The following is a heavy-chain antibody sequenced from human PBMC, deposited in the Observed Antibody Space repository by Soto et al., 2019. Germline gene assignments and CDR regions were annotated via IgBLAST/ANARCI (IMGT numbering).Heavy chain of an antibody. D-gene: IGHD6-19*01. CDR3: ARGSGWLDY. Sequence: PSETLSLTCTVSGTFSSHYYWTWIRQPPGGGLEWIGYVFYSGDADYNPSLEARVTMSVDASKNLVSLNLKSVTSADTARYYCARGSGWLDYWGPGSLVTVSS. CDR1: GTFSSHYY. CDR2: VFYSGDA. V-gene: IGHV4-59*01. J-gene: IGHJ4*02.